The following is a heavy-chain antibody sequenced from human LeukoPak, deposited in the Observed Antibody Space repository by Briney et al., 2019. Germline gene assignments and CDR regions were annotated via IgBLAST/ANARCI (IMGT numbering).Heavy chain of an antibody. V-gene: IGHV5-51*01. Sequence: AESQKISCKGSGYSFISYWIGWVRQTPGKGLEWMGIIYPGDSDIRYSPSFQGQVTISADKSISTAYLQWSSLKASDTAMYYCARHTRDFSNGVCWFDPLGPGNLGHRLL. CDR2: IYPGDSDI. CDR1: GYSFISYW. D-gene: IGHD2-8*01. CDR3: ARHTRDFSNGVCWFDP. J-gene: IGHJ5*02.